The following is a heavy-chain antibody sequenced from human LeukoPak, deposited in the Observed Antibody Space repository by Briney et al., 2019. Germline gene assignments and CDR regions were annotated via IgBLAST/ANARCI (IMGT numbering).Heavy chain of an antibody. D-gene: IGHD6-6*01. J-gene: IGHJ4*02. CDR3: ARAMSIAARLQTIFDY. V-gene: IGHV4-39*07. Sequence: SETLSLTCSVSGGSITRSISYWGWIRQPPGKGLEWIGSIYPSGTTYSNPSLKSRVTISFNTSKNQFSLNLTSVTAADTAVYYCARAMSIAARLQTIFDYWGQGTLVTVSS. CDR1: GGSITRSISY. CDR2: IYPSGTT.